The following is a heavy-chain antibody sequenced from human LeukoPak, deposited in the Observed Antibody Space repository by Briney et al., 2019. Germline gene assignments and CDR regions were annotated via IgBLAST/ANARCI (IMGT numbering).Heavy chain of an antibody. J-gene: IGHJ6*02. CDR3: AKDSSSSNYYYGMDV. CDR1: GFTLSSYA. V-gene: IGHV3-23*01. CDR2: ISGSAGNT. D-gene: IGHD6-6*01. Sequence: PGGSLRLSCAASGFTLSSYAMNWVRQAPGKGLEWVSTISGSAGNTYYGDSVKGRFTISRDNSKNTLFLQMNSLRAADTAVYYCAKDSSSSNYYYGMDVWGQGTTVTVSS.